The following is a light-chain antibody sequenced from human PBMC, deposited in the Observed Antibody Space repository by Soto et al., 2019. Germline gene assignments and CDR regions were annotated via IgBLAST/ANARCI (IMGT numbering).Light chain of an antibody. Sequence: QSALTQPASVSGSPGQSITISCAGSSSDIGAYNYVSWYQHHPGKAPKLMIYDVTNRPSGVSDRCSGSKSGNTASLTISGLQAEDEADYYCLSYTSSSTLWVFGGGTKLTVL. V-gene: IGLV2-14*03. J-gene: IGLJ3*02. CDR3: LSYTSSSTLWV. CDR1: SSDIGAYNY. CDR2: DVT.